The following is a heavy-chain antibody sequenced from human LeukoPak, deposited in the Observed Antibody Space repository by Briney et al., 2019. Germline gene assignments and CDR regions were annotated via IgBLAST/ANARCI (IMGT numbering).Heavy chain of an antibody. CDR1: GFTFSSYA. J-gene: IGHJ4*02. CDR3: AREVGQPLDY. D-gene: IGHD3-10*01. Sequence: GGSLRLSCAASGFTFSSYAMHWVRQAPGKGLEWVAVISYDGSNKYYADSVKDRFTISRDNSKNTLYLQMNSLRAEDTAVYYCAREVGQPLDYWGQGTLVTVSS. V-gene: IGHV3-30*01. CDR2: ISYDGSNK.